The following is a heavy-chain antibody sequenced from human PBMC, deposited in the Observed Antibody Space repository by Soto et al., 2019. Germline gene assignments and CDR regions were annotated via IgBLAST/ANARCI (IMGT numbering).Heavy chain of an antibody. Sequence: SQTLSLTCTVSGASITYGAYSWSWIRQTPGKGLEWIGYINHLETTFYNPSFESRLTLSIDRTKNQFALNLKSMSAADRAVYICARGGGFDSCDYWGQGILVTVSS. CDR2: INHLETT. V-gene: IGHV4-30-2*01. CDR1: GASITYGAYS. J-gene: IGHJ4*02. CDR3: ARGGGFDSCDY. D-gene: IGHD3-10*01.